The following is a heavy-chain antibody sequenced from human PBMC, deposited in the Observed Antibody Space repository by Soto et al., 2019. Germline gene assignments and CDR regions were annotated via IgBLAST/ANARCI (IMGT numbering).Heavy chain of an antibody. Sequence: QVQLQESGPGLVKPSETLSLTCTVSGGSISSYYWTWIRQPPGKGLEWIGFIYNSGSTHYNPSLRSRVTISVGPSKNQFSLKLRSVTAADTAVYYCASMGYHYGSGSYPLDYWGQGTLVTVSS. CDR3: ASMGYHYGSGSYPLDY. J-gene: IGHJ4*02. D-gene: IGHD3-10*01. CDR1: GGSISSYY. CDR2: IYNSGST. V-gene: IGHV4-59*08.